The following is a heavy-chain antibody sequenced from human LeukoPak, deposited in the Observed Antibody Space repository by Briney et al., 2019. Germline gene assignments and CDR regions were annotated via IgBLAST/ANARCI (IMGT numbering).Heavy chain of an antibody. CDR2: ISSSSSTI. J-gene: IGHJ6*02. CDR1: GFTFSNSW. V-gene: IGHV3-48*04. Sequence: GGSLRLSCAASGFTFSNSWMSWFRQAPGKGLEWVSYISSSSSTIYYADSVKGRFTISRDNAKNSLYLQMNSLRAEDTAVYYCARVPGDVWGQGTTVTVSS. CDR3: ARVPGDV.